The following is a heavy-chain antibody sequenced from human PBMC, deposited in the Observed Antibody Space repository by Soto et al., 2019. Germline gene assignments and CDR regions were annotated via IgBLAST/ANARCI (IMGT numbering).Heavy chain of an antibody. J-gene: IGHJ3*02. CDR3: AKTANGWFSAFDI. CDR1: XXTFXSYA. Sequence: EVQLLESGGGLVQPGXSLXLXXXASXXTFXSYAMSWVRQAPGKGLEWVSAISGSGGTTYYADSVKGRFTFSRDNSKNTLYLQMNSLRAEDTAVYYCAKTANGWFSAFDIXGQGTMVTVSS. CDR2: ISGSGGTT. D-gene: IGHD6-19*01. V-gene: IGHV3-23*01.